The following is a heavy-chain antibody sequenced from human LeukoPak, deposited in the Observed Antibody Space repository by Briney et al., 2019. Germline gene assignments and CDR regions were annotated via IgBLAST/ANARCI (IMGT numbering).Heavy chain of an antibody. J-gene: IGHJ6*02. CDR2: MNPNSGNT. CDR1: GYTFTSYG. Sequence: ASVKVSCKASGYTFTSYGISWVRQATGQGLEWMGWMNPNSGNTGYAQKFQGRVTMTRNTSISTAYMELSSLRSEDTAVYYCARGSSRYYDFWSGLFGMDVWGQGTTVTVSS. V-gene: IGHV1-8*02. D-gene: IGHD3-3*01. CDR3: ARGSSRYYDFWSGLFGMDV.